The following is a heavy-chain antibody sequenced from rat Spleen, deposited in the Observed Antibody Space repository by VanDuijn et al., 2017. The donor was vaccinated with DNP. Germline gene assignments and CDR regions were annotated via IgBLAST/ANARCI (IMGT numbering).Heavy chain of an antibody. D-gene: IGHD1-2*01. CDR1: DYSITSNY. CDR3: VKYYSSWFAN. J-gene: IGHJ3*01. CDR2: INYSGNT. Sequence: EVQFQESGPGLVKPSQSLSLICSVTDYSITSNYWAWIRKLPGNKMEWIGYINYSGNTGYNPSLKSRISITRDTSKNQFFLQLNSVITEDTATYYCVKYYSSWFANWGQGTLVTVSS. V-gene: IGHV3-1*01.